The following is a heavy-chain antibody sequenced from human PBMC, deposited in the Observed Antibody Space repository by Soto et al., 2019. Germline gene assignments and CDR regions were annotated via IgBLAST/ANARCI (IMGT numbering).Heavy chain of an antibody. V-gene: IGHV3-33*08. Sequence: GGSLRLSRATAGFTFRSYCMHWVPPGPGKGVGWVAVIWYDGSNKYYADSVKGRFTISRDNSKNTLYLQMNSLRAEDTAVYYCARDGGGIAAAGVYYYGMDVWGQGTTVTVSS. J-gene: IGHJ6*02. CDR2: IWYDGSNK. CDR1: GFTFRSYC. D-gene: IGHD6-13*01. CDR3: ARDGGGIAAAGVYYYGMDV.